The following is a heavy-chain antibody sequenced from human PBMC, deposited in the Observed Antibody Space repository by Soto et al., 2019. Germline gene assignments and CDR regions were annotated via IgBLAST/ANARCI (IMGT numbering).Heavy chain of an antibody. D-gene: IGHD1-7*01. CDR1: GFTFSSYD. Sequence: EVQLAESGGGMGQPGGSLRLSCVASGFTFSSYDMHWVRQAPGKGLEYVSSISSNGGTTYYGNSVKGRFTISRDNSKNTLYLQMGSLTAEDMAVYYCVRRVSGNYDYWGQGTLVTVSS. CDR3: VRRVSGNYDY. J-gene: IGHJ4*02. CDR2: ISSNGGTT. V-gene: IGHV3-64*01.